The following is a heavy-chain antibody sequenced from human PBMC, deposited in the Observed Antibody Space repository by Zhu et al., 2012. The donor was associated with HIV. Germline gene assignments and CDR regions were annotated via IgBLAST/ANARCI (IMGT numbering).Heavy chain of an antibody. CDR2: IYYTGST. Sequence: QVQLQESGPGLVKPGETLSLSCTVSGGSVINYYWTWVRQSPGKGLEWIGYIYYTGSTNYNPSLKSRVAMSVDTSGNRFSLRLNSVTAADTAVYYCARNSGSVNGFDHWGQGTLVTVSX. D-gene: IGHD3-10*01. J-gene: IGHJ4*02. V-gene: IGHV4-59*02. CDR1: GGSVINYY. CDR3: ARNSGSVNGFDH.